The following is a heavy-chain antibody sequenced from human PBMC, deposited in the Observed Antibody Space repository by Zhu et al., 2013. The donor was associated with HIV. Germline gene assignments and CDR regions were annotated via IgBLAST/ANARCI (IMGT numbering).Heavy chain of an antibody. V-gene: IGHV3-30-3*01. CDR1: GFTFSSYA. Sequence: VQLVESGGGVVQPGRSLRLSCAASGFTFSSYAMHWVRQAPGKGLEWVAVISYDGSNKYYADSVKGRFTISRDSSKNTLYLQMNSLRAEDTAVYYCAKSIRHYDSSGLRYYYYGMDVWGQGTTVTVSS. CDR2: ISYDGSNK. CDR3: AKSIRHYDSSGLRYYYYGMDV. J-gene: IGHJ6*02. D-gene: IGHD3-22*01.